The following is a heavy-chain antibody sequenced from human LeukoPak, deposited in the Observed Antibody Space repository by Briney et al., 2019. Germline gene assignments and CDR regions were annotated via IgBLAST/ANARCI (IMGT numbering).Heavy chain of an antibody. D-gene: IGHD6-13*01. CDR2: IYYSGST. CDR3: ASLYSSSWYWRFDP. J-gene: IGHJ5*02. Sequence: SETLSPTCTVSGGSISSSSYYWGWIRQPPGKGLEWIGSIYYSGSTYYNPSLKSRVTISVDTSKNQFSLKLSSVTAADTAVYYCASLYSSSWYWRFDPWGQGTLVTVSS. CDR1: GGSISSSSYY. V-gene: IGHV4-39*07.